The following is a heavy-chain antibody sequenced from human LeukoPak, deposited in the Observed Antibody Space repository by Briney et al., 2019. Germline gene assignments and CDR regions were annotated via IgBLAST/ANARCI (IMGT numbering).Heavy chain of an antibody. J-gene: IGHJ2*01. Sequence: PGGSLRLSCAASGFTVSSNYMSWVRQAPGKGLEWVSVIYSGGSTYYADSVKGRFTISRDNSKNTLYLQMNSLRAEDTAVYYCARVFRGSSPPGDWYFDLWCRGKLVTVYS. D-gene: IGHD5-18*01. V-gene: IGHV3-53*01. CDR1: GFTVSSNY. CDR3: ARVFRGSSPPGDWYFDL. CDR2: IYSGGST.